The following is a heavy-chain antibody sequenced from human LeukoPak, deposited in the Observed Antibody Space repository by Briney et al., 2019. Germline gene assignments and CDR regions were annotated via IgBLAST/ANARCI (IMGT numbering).Heavy chain of an antibody. V-gene: IGHV3-74*01. J-gene: IGHJ6*03. D-gene: IGHD1/OR15-1a*01. CDR2: IRTDGTIT. Sequence: GGSLRLSCAASGFTFSSYWMHWVRQAPGKGLVWVSRIRTDGTITTYADSVKGRFSISRDNAKNTLYLQVNSLRVEDTAVYYCTREGTGSYMDVWGKGTTVTVSS. CDR1: GFTFSSYW. CDR3: TREGTGSYMDV.